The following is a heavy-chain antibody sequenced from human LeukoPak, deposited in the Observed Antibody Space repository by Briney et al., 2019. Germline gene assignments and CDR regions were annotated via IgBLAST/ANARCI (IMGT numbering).Heavy chain of an antibody. CDR2: IKSKTDGGTT. CDR1: GFTFSNAW. CDR3: TTGLTYYYDSSGPWDFDY. D-gene: IGHD3-22*01. Sequence: NPGGSLRLSCAASGFTFSNAWMSWVRQAPGKGLEWVSRIKSKTDGGTTDYAAPVKGRFTISRDDSKNTLYLQMNSLKTEDTAVYYCTTGLTYYYDSSGPWDFDYWGQGTLVTVSS. V-gene: IGHV3-15*01. J-gene: IGHJ4*02.